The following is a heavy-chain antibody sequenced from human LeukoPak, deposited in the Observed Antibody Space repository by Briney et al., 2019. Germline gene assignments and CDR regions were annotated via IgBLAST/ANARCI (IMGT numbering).Heavy chain of an antibody. CDR1: GGSISSYY. Sequence: SETLSLTCTVSGGSISSYYRSWIRQPPGKGLEWIGYIYYSGSTNYNPSLKSRVTISVDTSKNQFSLKLSSVTAADTAVYYCARASSSSWPPDYWGQGTLVTVSS. V-gene: IGHV4-59*01. CDR3: ARASSSSWPPDY. J-gene: IGHJ4*02. D-gene: IGHD6-13*01. CDR2: IYYSGST.